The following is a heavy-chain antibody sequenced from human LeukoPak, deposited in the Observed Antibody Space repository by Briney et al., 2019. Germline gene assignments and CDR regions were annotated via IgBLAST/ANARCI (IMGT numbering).Heavy chain of an antibody. D-gene: IGHD6-13*01. CDR2: IYYSGST. CDR1: GGSISSGGYY. CDR3: AKGAAAGTLDY. J-gene: IGHJ4*02. V-gene: IGHV4-31*03. Sequence: SETLSLTCTVSGGSISSGGYYWSWIRQHPGKGLEWIGYIYYSGSTYYNPSLKSRVTISVDTSKNQFSLKLSSVTAADTAVYYCAKGAAAGTLDYWGQGTLVTVSS.